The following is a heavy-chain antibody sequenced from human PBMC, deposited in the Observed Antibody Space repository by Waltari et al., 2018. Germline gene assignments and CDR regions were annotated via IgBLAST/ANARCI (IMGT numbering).Heavy chain of an antibody. CDR1: GGTFSSYA. CDR3: ARGGGYDYGHYYYYYYMDV. Sequence: QVQLVQSGAEVKKPGSSVKVSCKASGGTFSSYAISWVRQAPGQGLEWMGGIIPIFGTANYAQKFQGRVTITADESTSTAYMELSSLRSEDTAVYYCARGGGYDYGHYYYYYYMDVWGKGTTVTISS. CDR2: IIPIFGTA. J-gene: IGHJ6*03. D-gene: IGHD5-12*01. V-gene: IGHV1-69*12.